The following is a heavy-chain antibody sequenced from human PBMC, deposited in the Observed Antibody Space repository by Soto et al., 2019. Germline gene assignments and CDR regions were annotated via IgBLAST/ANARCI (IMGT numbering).Heavy chain of an antibody. V-gene: IGHV3-9*01. CDR1: GFTFDDYA. Sequence: GGSLRLSCAASGFTFDDYAMHWVRQAPGKGLEWVSGISWNSGSIGYADSVKGRFTISRDNAKNSLYLQMNSLRAEDTALYYCAKAKLRSLTGAFDIWGQGTMVTVSS. CDR3: AKAKLRSLTGAFDI. CDR2: ISWNSGSI. J-gene: IGHJ3*02. D-gene: IGHD3-16*01.